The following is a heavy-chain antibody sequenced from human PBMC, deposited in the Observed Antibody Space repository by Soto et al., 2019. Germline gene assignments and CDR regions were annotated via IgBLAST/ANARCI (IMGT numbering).Heavy chain of an antibody. D-gene: IGHD4-17*01. CDR1: GYTFTCDG. J-gene: IGHJ6*01. CDR2: ISAYNGNT. V-gene: IGHV1-18*01. Sequence: VSVNVSFNAFGYTFTCDGISWVRQAPGQGLEWIGWISAYNGNTNYAQQLQRRVTMTTDKSTSTAYMELRSLRSDDTAVYYCARVETSRYGEYYHYGMDFW. CDR3: ARVETSRYGEYYHYGMDF.